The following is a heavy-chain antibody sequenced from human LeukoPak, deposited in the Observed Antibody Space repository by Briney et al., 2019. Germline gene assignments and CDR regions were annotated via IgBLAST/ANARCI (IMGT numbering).Heavy chain of an antibody. Sequence: GGSLRLFCAASGFTVSTKYMTWVRQAPGKGLEWVSVLYSGGNTYYADSVKGRFSISRDNSKNTLYLQMNSLRAEDTAVYYCATSTGWPGFDFWGQGTLVTVSS. CDR1: GFTVSTKY. CDR2: LYSGGNT. V-gene: IGHV3-66*01. CDR3: ATSTGWPGFDF. D-gene: IGHD6-19*01. J-gene: IGHJ4*02.